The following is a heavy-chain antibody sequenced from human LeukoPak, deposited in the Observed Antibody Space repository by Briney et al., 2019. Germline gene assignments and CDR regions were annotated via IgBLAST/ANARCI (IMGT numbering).Heavy chain of an antibody. V-gene: IGHV3-7*02. J-gene: IGHJ4*02. CDR3: ARLWTNFDY. Sequence: GGSLRLSCAASGFTFSSYWMSWVRQAPGEGLEWVANIKQDGTEKYYMDSVKGRFTISRDNSKNTLYLQMNSLRAEDTAVYYCARLWTNFDYWGQGTLVTVSS. D-gene: IGHD3-10*01. CDR2: IKQDGTEK. CDR1: GFTFSSYW.